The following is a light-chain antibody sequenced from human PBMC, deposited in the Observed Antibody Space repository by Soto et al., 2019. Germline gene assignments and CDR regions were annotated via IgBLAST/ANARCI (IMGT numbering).Light chain of an antibody. Sequence: QSVLTQPASVSGSPGQSITISCTGTSSDVGGYNYVSWYQQHPGKAPKLMIYEVSNRPSGVSNRFSGSKSGNTASLTISGLQAEDEADYYCQSYDSRLSGSVFGTGTKVTV. CDR3: QSYDSRLSGSV. CDR2: EVS. J-gene: IGLJ1*01. V-gene: IGLV2-14*01. CDR1: SSDVGGYNY.